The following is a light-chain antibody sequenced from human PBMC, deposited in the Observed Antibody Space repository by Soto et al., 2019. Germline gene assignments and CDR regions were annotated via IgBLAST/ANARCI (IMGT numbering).Light chain of an antibody. CDR3: QQFDDSAT. J-gene: IGKJ5*01. Sequence: EIVLTQSPGTLSLSPGERATLSCRASHSVSRTYLAWYQQKPGQAPRLLIFGASDRATGTPDRFSGSGSGTDFTLTISRLEPEDSAVYYCQQFDDSATFGQGTRLEI. V-gene: IGKV3-20*01. CDR2: GAS. CDR1: HSVSRTY.